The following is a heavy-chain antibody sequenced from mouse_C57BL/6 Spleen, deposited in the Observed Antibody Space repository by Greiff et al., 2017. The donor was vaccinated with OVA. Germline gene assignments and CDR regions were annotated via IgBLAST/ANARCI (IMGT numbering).Heavy chain of an antibody. CDR3: ARRSTGTGGYYFDY. Sequence: EVMLVESGGGLVKPGGSLKLSCAASGFTFSSYTMSWVRQTPEKRLEWVATISGGGGNTYYPDSVKGRFTISRDNAKNTLYLQMSSLRSEDTALYYCARRSTGTGGYYFDYWGQGTTLTVSS. CDR1: GFTFSSYT. D-gene: IGHD4-1*01. J-gene: IGHJ2*01. V-gene: IGHV5-9*01. CDR2: ISGGGGNT.